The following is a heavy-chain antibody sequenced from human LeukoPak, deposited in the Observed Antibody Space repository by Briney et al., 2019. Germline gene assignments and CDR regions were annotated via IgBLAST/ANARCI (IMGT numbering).Heavy chain of an antibody. V-gene: IGHV3-23*01. Sequence: GGSLRLSCAASGFTFGSYAMSWVRQAPGKGLEWVSALTDSGGSTYYTNSVKGRFTISRDNSKNTLYLQMNSLRAEDTAVYYCARYCSGGSCYSLHYYYGLDVWGQGTTVPSP. CDR1: GFTFGSYA. CDR3: ARYCSGGSCYSLHYYYGLDV. CDR2: LTDSGGST. D-gene: IGHD2-15*01. J-gene: IGHJ6*02.